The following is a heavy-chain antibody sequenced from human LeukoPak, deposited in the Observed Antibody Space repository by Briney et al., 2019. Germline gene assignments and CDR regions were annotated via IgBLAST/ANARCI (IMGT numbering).Heavy chain of an antibody. J-gene: IGHJ3*02. V-gene: IGHV4-38-2*02. D-gene: IGHD3-9*01. CDR1: GYSISSGYY. Sequence: NPSETLSLTCTVSGYSISSGYYWGWIRQPPGKGLEWIGSINHSGSTYYNPSLKSRVTISVDTSKNQFSLKLSSVTAADTAVYYCARDTAYYDILTGYGGVAFDIWGQGTMVTVSS. CDR2: INHSGST. CDR3: ARDTAYYDILTGYGGVAFDI.